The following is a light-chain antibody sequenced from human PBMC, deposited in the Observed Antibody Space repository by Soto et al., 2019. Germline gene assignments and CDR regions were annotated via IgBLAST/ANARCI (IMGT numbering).Light chain of an antibody. CDR3: QQFDSSRVYS. Sequence: EIVLTQSPVTLSLSPGERATLSCRASQSVTSTYLAWYQQKPGQSPRLIIYGGSTRASGFPDRFSGGGSGTDFTLPISRLEPEDSAVYYCNCQQFDSSRVYSFGQGTKLEI. CDR1: QSVTSTY. V-gene: IGKV3-20*01. J-gene: IGKJ2*03. CDR2: GGS.